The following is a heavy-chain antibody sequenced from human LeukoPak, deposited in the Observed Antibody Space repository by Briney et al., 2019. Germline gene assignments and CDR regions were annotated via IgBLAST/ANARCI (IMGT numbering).Heavy chain of an antibody. Sequence: ASVKVSCKVSGYTLTELSMHWVRQAPGQGLEWMGWINPNSGGTQYSQKFQGRVTLTRDTSITTGYMELSGLTSDDTAVYYCASLSYYDLSGYFYRGQGTLVTVSS. V-gene: IGHV1-2*02. CDR3: ASLSYYDLSGYFY. J-gene: IGHJ4*02. D-gene: IGHD3-22*01. CDR1: GYTLTELS. CDR2: INPNSGGT.